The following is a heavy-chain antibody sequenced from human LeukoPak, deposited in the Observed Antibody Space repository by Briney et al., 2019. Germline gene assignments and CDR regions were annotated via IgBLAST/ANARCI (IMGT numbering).Heavy chain of an antibody. Sequence: ASVKVSCKASGYTFTRYGISWVRQAPGQGLEWMGWISAYNGNTNYAQKVQGRVTLTTDTSTSTAYMELRSLRSDDTAVYYCARVVYGSGSYYKDYWGQGTLVTVSS. J-gene: IGHJ4*02. CDR1: GYTFTRYG. CDR2: ISAYNGNT. V-gene: IGHV1-18*01. D-gene: IGHD3-10*01. CDR3: ARVVYGSGSYYKDY.